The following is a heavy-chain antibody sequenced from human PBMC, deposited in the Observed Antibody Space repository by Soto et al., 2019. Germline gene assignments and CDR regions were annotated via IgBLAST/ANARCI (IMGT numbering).Heavy chain of an antibody. CDR2: INHSGST. J-gene: IGHJ5*02. V-gene: IGHV4-34*01. D-gene: IGHD2-21*01. CDR1: GGSFSGYY. CDR3: ARGSGRIFDP. Sequence: QVQLQQWGAGLLKPSETLSLTCAVYGGSFSGYYWSWIRQPPGKGLEWIGEINHSGSTNYNPSLKRRVTTSLGTSKNRFPRKVSSVTAADAAVYYCARGSGRIFDPWGQATLVTVSS.